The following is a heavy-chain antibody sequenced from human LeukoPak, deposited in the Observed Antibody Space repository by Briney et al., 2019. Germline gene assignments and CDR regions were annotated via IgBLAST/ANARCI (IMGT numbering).Heavy chain of an antibody. CDR1: GFTFSSYE. V-gene: IGHV3-48*03. D-gene: IGHD3-10*02. Sequence: GSLRLSCAASGFTFSSYEMNWVRQAPGKGLEWVSYISSSGSTIYYADSVKGRFTISRDNAKNSLYLQMNSLRAEDTAVYYCAELGITMIGGVWGQGTLVTVSS. CDR3: AELGITMIGGV. J-gene: IGHJ4*02. CDR2: ISSSGSTI.